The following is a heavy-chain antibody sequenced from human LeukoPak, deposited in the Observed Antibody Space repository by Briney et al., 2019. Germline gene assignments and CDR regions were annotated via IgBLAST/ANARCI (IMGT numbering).Heavy chain of an antibody. V-gene: IGHV1-18*01. D-gene: IGHD2-15*01. CDR1: GYTVTSYG. Sequence: ASVKVSCKASGYTVTSYGISWVRQAPGQGLEWMGWISAYNGNTNYAQKLQGRVTMTTDTSTSTAYMELRSRRSDDTAVYYCARDDCSGGSCYLDYWGQGTLVTVSS. J-gene: IGHJ4*02. CDR2: ISAYNGNT. CDR3: ARDDCSGGSCYLDY.